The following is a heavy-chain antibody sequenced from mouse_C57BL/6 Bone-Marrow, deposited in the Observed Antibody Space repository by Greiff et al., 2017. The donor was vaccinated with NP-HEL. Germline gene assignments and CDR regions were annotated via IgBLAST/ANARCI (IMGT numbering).Heavy chain of an antibody. CDR3: AREAVYDGYYGWFAY. Sequence: EVQLQQSGPELVKPGASVKISCKASGYTFTDYYMNWVKQSHGKSLEWIGDINPNNGGTSYNQKFKGKATLTVDKSSSTAYMELRSLTSEDSAVYYCAREAVYDGYYGWFAYWGQGTLVTVSA. D-gene: IGHD2-3*01. V-gene: IGHV1-26*01. J-gene: IGHJ3*01. CDR1: GYTFTDYY. CDR2: INPNNGGT.